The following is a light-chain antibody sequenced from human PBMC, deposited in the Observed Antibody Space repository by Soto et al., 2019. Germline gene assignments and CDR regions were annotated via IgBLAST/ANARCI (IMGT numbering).Light chain of an antibody. CDR1: QSILYSSNNKNY. CDR2: WAS. Sequence: DIVMTQSPDSLAVSLGERATINCKSSQSILYSSNNKNYLAWYQQKPGQPPNLLIYWASTRQSGVPDRFSGSGSGTDFTLPISSLQAEDVAVYYCQQYSSPFTFGPGTKVDIK. J-gene: IGKJ3*01. CDR3: QQYSSPFT. V-gene: IGKV4-1*01.